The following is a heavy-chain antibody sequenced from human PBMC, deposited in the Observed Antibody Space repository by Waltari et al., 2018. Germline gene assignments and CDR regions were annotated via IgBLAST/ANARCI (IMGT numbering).Heavy chain of an antibody. V-gene: IGHV4-34*01. Sequence: QVQLQQWGAGLLKPSETLSLTCAVYGGSFSGYYWSWIRQPPGKGLEWIGEINHSGSTNYNPSLKSRVTISVDTSKNQFSLKLSSVTAADTAVYYCATSTNLIAAARNWFDPWGQGTLVTVSS. J-gene: IGHJ5*02. CDR3: ATSTNLIAAARNWFDP. CDR2: INHSGST. CDR1: GGSFSGYY. D-gene: IGHD6-13*01.